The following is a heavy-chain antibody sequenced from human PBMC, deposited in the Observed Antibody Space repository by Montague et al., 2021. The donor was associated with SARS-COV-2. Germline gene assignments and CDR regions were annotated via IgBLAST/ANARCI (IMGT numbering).Heavy chain of an antibody. CDR2: IYYSGXT. Sequence: SETLSLTCTVSGGSISSSSYYWGWIRQPPGKGLEWIGSIYYSGXTXHXXXXKXRVTISVDTSKNQFSLKLSSVTAADTAVYYCARPPLLWFGWLLCNLFDHWGQGTLVTVSS. CDR1: GGSISSSSYY. J-gene: IGHJ5*02. D-gene: IGHD3-10*01. V-gene: IGHV4-39*01. CDR3: ARPPLLWFGWLLCNLFDH.